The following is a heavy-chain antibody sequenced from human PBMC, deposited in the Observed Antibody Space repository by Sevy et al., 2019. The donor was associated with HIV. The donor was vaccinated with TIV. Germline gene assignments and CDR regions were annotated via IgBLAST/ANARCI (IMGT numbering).Heavy chain of an antibody. CDR3: TRVAGYYDILTGYYPKGYDFDY. CDR1: GFTFGDYA. D-gene: IGHD3-9*01. CDR2: ISSKAYGGTT. Sequence: GGSLRLSCTASGFTFGDYAMSWVRQAPGKGLEWVGFISSKAYGGTTEYAGSVEGRFTISRDDSKSIAYLQMNSVKTEDTAVYYCTRVAGYYDILTGYYPKGYDFDYWGQGTLVTVSS. V-gene: IGHV3-49*04. J-gene: IGHJ4*02.